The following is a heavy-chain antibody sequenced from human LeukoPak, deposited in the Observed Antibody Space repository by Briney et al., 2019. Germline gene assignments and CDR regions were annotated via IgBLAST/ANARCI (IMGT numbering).Heavy chain of an antibody. J-gene: IGHJ5*02. Sequence: TGGSLRLSCAASGFTFSSYAMSWVRQAPGKGLEWVSAISGSGGSTYYADSVKGRFTISRDNSKNTLYLQMNSLRAEDTAVYYCAREGDDFWSGYLNWFDPWGQGTLVTVSS. CDR1: GFTFSSYA. CDR3: AREGDDFWSGYLNWFDP. V-gene: IGHV3-23*01. D-gene: IGHD3-3*01. CDR2: ISGSGGST.